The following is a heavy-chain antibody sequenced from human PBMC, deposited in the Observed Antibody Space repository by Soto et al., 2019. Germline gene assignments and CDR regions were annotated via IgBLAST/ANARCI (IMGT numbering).Heavy chain of an antibody. D-gene: IGHD6-13*01. V-gene: IGHV4-59*01. Sequence: SETLSLTCTVSGGSISSYYWSWIRQPPGKGLEWIGYIYYSGSTNYNPSLNSRVTISVDTSKNQFSLKLTSVTTADTAVYYRAKIGPQLVTHWGLGTLVTVSS. CDR2: IYYSGST. J-gene: IGHJ4*02. CDR1: GGSISSYY. CDR3: AKIGPQLVTH.